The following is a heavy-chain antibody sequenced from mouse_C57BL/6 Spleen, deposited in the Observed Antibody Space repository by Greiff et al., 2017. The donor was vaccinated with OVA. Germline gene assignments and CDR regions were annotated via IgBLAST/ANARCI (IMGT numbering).Heavy chain of an antibody. CDR2: IDPSASET. CDR3: AAGGGYYRAWFAY. Sequence: QVQLQQPGAELVRPGSSVKLSCKASGYTFTSYWMHWVKQRPIQGLEWIGNIDPSASETHYNQKFTDKATLTVDKSSSTAYMPRSSLTSDGSAVYSCAAGGGYYRAWFAYWGQGTLVTVSA. CDR1: GYTFTSYW. D-gene: IGHD2-3*01. V-gene: IGHV1-52*01. J-gene: IGHJ3*01.